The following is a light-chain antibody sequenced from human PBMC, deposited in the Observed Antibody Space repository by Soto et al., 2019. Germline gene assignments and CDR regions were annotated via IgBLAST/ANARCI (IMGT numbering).Light chain of an antibody. Sequence: QSVLTQPPSVSGAPGQRVTISCTGSSSNIGTGYDVHWYQQLPGTAPKLLIYGNSNRPSGVPDRFPCSKSLSSASLATTGLLAADESEYCCQSYYSRLCGSVFGGGTQLTVL. CDR3: QSYYSRLCGSV. CDR1: SSNIGTGYD. J-gene: IGLJ3*02. CDR2: GNS. V-gene: IGLV1-40*01.